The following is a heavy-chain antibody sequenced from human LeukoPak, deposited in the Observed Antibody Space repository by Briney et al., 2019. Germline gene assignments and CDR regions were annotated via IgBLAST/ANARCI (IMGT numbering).Heavy chain of an antibody. J-gene: IGHJ5*02. Sequence: GRSLRLSCAASGFNFGDYPMHWVRQPPGKGLEWVSGIGWNSGSVGYAEPVKGRFITSRDNTKNFLYLEMSSLSPEDTAFYYCAREEHNSGWSPLGAWGQGTLVTVSS. CDR2: IGWNSGSV. V-gene: IGHV3-9*01. CDR1: GFNFGDYP. D-gene: IGHD6-19*01. CDR3: AREEHNSGWSPLGA.